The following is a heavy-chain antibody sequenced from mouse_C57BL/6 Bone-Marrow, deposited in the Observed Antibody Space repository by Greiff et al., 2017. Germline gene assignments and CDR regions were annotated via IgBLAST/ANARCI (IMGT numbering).Heavy chain of an antibody. CDR3: ALLWLLPWYFDV. CDR1: GYTFTSYG. V-gene: IGHV1-81*01. CDR2: IYPRSGNT. J-gene: IGHJ1*03. D-gene: IGHD2-9*01. Sequence: QVQLQQSGAELARPGASVKLSCNASGYTFTSYGISWVKQRTGQGLEWIGEIYPRSGNTSYNEKFKGKATLTADKSSSTAYMELRSLTSEDSAVYFCALLWLLPWYFDVWGTGTTVTVSS.